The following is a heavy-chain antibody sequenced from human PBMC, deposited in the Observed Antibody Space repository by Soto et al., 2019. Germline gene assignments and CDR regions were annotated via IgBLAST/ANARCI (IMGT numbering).Heavy chain of an antibody. CDR3: ASVSHIVLVPAASQGFDP. CDR1: GGSVSSGSYY. V-gene: IGHV4-61*01. D-gene: IGHD2-2*01. CDR2: IYYSGST. J-gene: IGHJ5*02. Sequence: SETLSLTCTVSGGSVSSGSYYWSWIRQPPGKGLEWIGYIYYSGSTNYNPSLKSRVTISVDTSKNQFSLKLSSVTAADTAVYYCASVSHIVLVPAASQGFDPRGQGTPVTVSS.